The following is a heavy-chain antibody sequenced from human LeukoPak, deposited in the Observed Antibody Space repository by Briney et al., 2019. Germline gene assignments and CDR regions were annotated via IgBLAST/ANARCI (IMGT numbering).Heavy chain of an antibody. CDR2: ISASGGST. V-gene: IGHV3-23*01. J-gene: IGHJ3*02. D-gene: IGHD3-22*01. CDR1: GLTFSDYA. Sequence: PGGSLRLSCAASGLTFSDYAMSWVRQAPGKGLEWVSAISASGGSTYYADSVKGRFTISRDNSKNTLYLQMNSLRAEDTAVYYCAKVYSLIVAVYNDAFGIWGQGTMVTVSS. CDR3: AKVYSLIVAVYNDAFGI.